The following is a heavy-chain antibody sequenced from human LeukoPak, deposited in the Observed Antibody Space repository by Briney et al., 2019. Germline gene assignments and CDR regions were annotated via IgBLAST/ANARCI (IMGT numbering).Heavy chain of an antibody. J-gene: IGHJ5*02. CDR2: FDPEDGET. Sequence: ASVKVSCKVSGYTLTELSMHWVRQAPGKGLEWMGGFDPEDGETIYAQKFQGRVTMTEDTSTSTAYMELRSLRSDDTAVYYCARVPGITMVRGVMISYWFDPWGQGTLVTVSS. D-gene: IGHD3-10*01. CDR1: GYTLTELS. V-gene: IGHV1-24*01. CDR3: ARVPGITMVRGVMISYWFDP.